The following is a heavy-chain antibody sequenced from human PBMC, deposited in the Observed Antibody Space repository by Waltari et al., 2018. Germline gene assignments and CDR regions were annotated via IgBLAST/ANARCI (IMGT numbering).Heavy chain of an antibody. CDR1: GYTFTGYY. V-gene: IGHV1-2*02. CDR3: ARPKTYIGAAFDY. D-gene: IGHD3-10*01. J-gene: IGHJ4*02. CDR2: INPNSGGT. Sequence: QVQLVQSGAEVKKPGASVTVSCKASGYTFTGYYMPWGRQAPGQGLEWMGWINPNSGGTNYAQKFQGRVTMTRDTSISTAYMELSRLRSDDTAVYYCARPKTYIGAAFDYWGQGTLVTVSS.